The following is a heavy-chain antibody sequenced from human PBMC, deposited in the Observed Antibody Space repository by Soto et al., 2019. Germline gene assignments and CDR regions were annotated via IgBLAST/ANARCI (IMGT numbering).Heavy chain of an antibody. J-gene: IGHJ6*02. Sequence: ASVKVSCKASGYTFTSYGISWVRQAPGQGLEWMGWISAYNGNTNYAQKLQGRVTMTTDTSTSTAYMELRSLRSDDTAVYYCAIIGGDDFWRGNSYYYYGIDVWGQGTTVTVSS. CDR2: ISAYNGNT. D-gene: IGHD3-3*01. CDR1: GYTFTSYG. CDR3: AIIGGDDFWRGNSYYYYGIDV. V-gene: IGHV1-18*01.